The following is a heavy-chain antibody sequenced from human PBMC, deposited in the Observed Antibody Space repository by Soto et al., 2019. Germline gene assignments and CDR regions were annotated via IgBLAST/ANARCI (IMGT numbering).Heavy chain of an antibody. CDR3: ARHPSGADYGDSYFDY. CDR1: GGSISSYY. D-gene: IGHD4-17*01. Sequence: SETLSLTCTVSGGSISSYYCSWIRQPPGKGLEWIGYIYYSGSTNYNPSLKSRVTISVDTSKNQFSLKLSSVTAADTAVYYCARHPSGADYGDSYFDYWGKGTLVTVS. CDR2: IYYSGST. J-gene: IGHJ4*02. V-gene: IGHV4-59*08.